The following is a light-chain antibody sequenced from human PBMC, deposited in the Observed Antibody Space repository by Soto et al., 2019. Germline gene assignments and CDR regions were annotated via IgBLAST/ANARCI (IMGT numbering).Light chain of an antibody. J-gene: IGKJ3*01. CDR3: QQYGSSPPRFT. CDR1: QSVSRSY. CDR2: SAS. Sequence: EIVLTQSPGTLSLSPGERATLSCRASQSVSRSYLAWYQQKPGQAPRLLIYSASSRATGIPDRFSGSGSGTDFTLTISRLEPEDFAVYYCQQYGSSPPRFTFGPGTKVDIK. V-gene: IGKV3-20*01.